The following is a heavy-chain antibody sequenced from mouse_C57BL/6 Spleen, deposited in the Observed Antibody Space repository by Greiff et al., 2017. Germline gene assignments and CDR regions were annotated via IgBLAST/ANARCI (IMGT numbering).Heavy chain of an antibody. V-gene: IGHV1-64*01. CDR3: ERYSCGYYDAYWYFDV. CDR1: GYTFTSYW. Sequence: VQLQQPGAELVKPGASVKLSCKASGYTFTSYWMHWVKQRPGPGLEWIGMIHPNSGSTNYNEKFKSKATLTVDKSSSTAYMQLSSLTSEDSAVYYCERYSCGYYDAYWYFDVWGTGTTVTVSS. J-gene: IGHJ1*03. CDR2: IHPNSGST. D-gene: IGHD2-3*01.